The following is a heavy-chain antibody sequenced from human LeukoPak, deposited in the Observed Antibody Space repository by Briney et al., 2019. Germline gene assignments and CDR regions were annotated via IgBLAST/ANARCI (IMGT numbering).Heavy chain of an antibody. Sequence: SGGSLRLSCAASGSTFSSYWMSWVRQAPGKGLEWVANIKQDGSEKYYVDSVKGRFTISRDNAKNSLYLQMNSLRAEDTAVYYCARVGYCNNTSCHGFEDWGQGTLVTVSS. D-gene: IGHD2-2*01. CDR3: ARVGYCNNTSCHGFED. CDR2: IKQDGSEK. CDR1: GSTFSSYW. J-gene: IGHJ4*02. V-gene: IGHV3-7*01.